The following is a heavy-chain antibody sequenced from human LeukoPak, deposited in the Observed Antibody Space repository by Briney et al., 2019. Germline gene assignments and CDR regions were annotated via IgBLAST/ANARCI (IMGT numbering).Heavy chain of an antibody. CDR1: GGTFSSYA. D-gene: IGHD2-15*01. V-gene: IGHV1-69*04. Sequence: SVKVSCKASGGTFSSYAISWVRQAPGQGLEWMGRIIPILGIANYAQKFQGRVTITADKSTSTAYMELSSLRSEDMAVYYCARGIVVVVAATLEDYYFDYWGQGTLVTVSS. CDR2: IIPILGIA. CDR3: ARGIVVVVAATLEDYYFDY. J-gene: IGHJ4*02.